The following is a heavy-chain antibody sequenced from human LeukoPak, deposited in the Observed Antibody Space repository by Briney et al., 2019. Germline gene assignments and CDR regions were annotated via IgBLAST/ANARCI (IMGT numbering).Heavy chain of an antibody. CDR3: AKDPTPIGSTPIDY. CDR1: GFTFDDYA. J-gene: IGHJ4*02. V-gene: IGHV3-43D*04. CDR2: ISWDGGST. D-gene: IGHD2-2*03. Sequence: GGSLRLSCAASGFTFDDYAMHWVRQAPGKGLEWFSLISWDGGSTYYADSVKGRFTISRDNSKNSLYLQMNSLRAEDTALYYCAKDPTPIGSTPIDYWGQGTLVTVSS.